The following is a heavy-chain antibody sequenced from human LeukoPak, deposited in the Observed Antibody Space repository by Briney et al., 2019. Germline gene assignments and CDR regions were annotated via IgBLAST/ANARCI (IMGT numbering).Heavy chain of an antibody. CDR2: INPNSGGT. CDR3: ARVRYYDGSAYYSWFDP. V-gene: IGHV1-2*02. D-gene: IGHD3-22*01. J-gene: IGHJ5*02. CDR1: GYTFTDYY. Sequence: ASVKVSCKTSGYTFTDYYVKWVRQAPGQGLEWMGWINPNSGGTNFAQKFQGRVTMTRDTSISTAYMELRRLTSDDTAVYYCARVRYYDGSAYYSWFDPWGQGTLVTVSS.